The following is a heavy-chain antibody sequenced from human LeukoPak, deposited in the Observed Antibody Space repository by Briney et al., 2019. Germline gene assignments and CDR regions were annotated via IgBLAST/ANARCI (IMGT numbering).Heavy chain of an antibody. D-gene: IGHD3-3*01. V-gene: IGHV1-8*01. CDR3: ARLVRGSYYDFWSGYLDFDY. Sequence: ASVKVSCKASGYTFTSYDINWVRQATGQGLEWMWWMNPNSGNTGYAQKFQGTVTMTRTSSISTAYMELSSLRSEDTAVYYCARLVRGSYYDFWSGYLDFDYWGQGTLVTVSS. J-gene: IGHJ4*02. CDR1: GYTFTSYD. CDR2: MNPNSGNT.